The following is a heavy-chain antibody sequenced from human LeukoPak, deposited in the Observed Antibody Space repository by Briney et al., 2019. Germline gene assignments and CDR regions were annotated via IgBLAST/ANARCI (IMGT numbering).Heavy chain of an antibody. J-gene: IGHJ4*02. CDR1: GYTFTDYF. Sequence: ASVKVSCKASGYTFTDYFMNWVRQAPGQGLEWMGWINPKSGGTVYAQKFQGRVTMTRDTSSSTAYMELSRLRFDDTVVYYCARGRGKWELLGGANYWGQGTLVTVSS. V-gene: IGHV1-2*02. CDR3: ARGRGKWELLGGANY. D-gene: IGHD1-26*01. CDR2: INPKSGGT.